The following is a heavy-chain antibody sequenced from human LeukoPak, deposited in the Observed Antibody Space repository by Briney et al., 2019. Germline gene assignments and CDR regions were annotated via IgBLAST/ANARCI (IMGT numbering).Heavy chain of an antibody. V-gene: IGHV3-23*01. CDR2: IKSNGDGS. Sequence: VGAPWLSCVESGHSVIDYVRRWVCDGLGEGLEWVAPIKSNGDGSYYADSVNGRFTISRDTSNNAVFLQINNLRVEDTAIYYCTKDPKYCTSTVCRPGYLQHWGQGALVSVSS. D-gene: IGHD2-8*01. CDR1: GHSVIDYV. J-gene: IGHJ4*02. CDR3: TKDPKYCTSTVCRPGYLQH.